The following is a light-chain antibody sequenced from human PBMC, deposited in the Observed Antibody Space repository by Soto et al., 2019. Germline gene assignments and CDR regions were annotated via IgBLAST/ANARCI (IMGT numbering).Light chain of an antibody. J-gene: IGKJ2*01. V-gene: IGKV3-15*01. CDR2: GAS. Sequence: EIVMTQSPATLSVSPGERVTLSCRASQSVSNNLAWYQQKPGQAPRLLIYGASTRATGIPARFSGSGSGTEFTLTTSSLQSADFAVYSCQQYNDWYTLGQGTKLEIK. CDR3: QQYNDWYT. CDR1: QSVSNN.